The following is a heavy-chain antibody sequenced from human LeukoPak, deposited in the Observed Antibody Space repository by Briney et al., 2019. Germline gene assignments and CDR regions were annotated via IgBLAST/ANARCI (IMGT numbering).Heavy chain of an antibody. Sequence: GGSLRLSCAASGFTFSSYSMNWVRQAPGKGLEWVSSISSSSSYIYYVDSVKGRFTISRDNAKNSLYLQMNSLRAEDTAVYYCARDLRYCSGGSCYSASPSTTYYYYGMDVWGQGTTVTVSS. CDR1: GFTFSSYS. J-gene: IGHJ6*02. CDR2: ISSSSSYI. V-gene: IGHV3-21*01. D-gene: IGHD2-15*01. CDR3: ARDLRYCSGGSCYSASPSTTYYYYGMDV.